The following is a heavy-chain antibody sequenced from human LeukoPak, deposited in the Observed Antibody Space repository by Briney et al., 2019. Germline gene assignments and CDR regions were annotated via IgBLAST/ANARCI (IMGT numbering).Heavy chain of an antibody. D-gene: IGHD3-3*01. V-gene: IGHV3-23*01. J-gene: IGHJ5*01. CDR3: AKGGVKSGWYDS. CDR1: GFTFSNYA. CDR2: IGGSGGTT. Sequence: GGSLRLSCAVSGFTFSNYAMSWVRQAPEKGRQWVSLIGGSGGTTYYADSVKGRFTISRDNSKNALYLQMNSLRAEDTAVYYCAKGGVKSGWYDSWGQGTLVTVSS.